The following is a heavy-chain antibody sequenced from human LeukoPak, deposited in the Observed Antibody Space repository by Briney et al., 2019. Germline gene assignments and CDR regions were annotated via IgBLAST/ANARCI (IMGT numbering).Heavy chain of an antibody. V-gene: IGHV4-30-4*01. CDR3: ARERFYVDGDYVAPYYFDY. CDR1: GGSISSGDYY. CDR2: IYYSGST. Sequence: SETLSRTCTVSGGSISSGDYYWSWIRQPPGKGLEWIGYIYYSGSTYYNPSLKSRVTISVDTSKNQFSLKLSSVTVADTAVYYCARERFYVDGDYVAPYYFDYWGQGTLVIVSS. J-gene: IGHJ4*02. D-gene: IGHD4-17*01.